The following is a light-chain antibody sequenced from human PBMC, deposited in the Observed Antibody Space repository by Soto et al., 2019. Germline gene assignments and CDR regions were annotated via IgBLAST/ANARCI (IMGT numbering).Light chain of an antibody. Sequence: QSALTQPASVSGSPGQSITVSCTGTSSDVGGYNYVSWYQQHPGKAPKLMIFDVGKRPSGISNRFSGSKSGNTASLIISGLQAEDEADYYCSSYRSSSTLKYVFGTGTKLTVL. CDR1: SSDVGGYNY. CDR3: SSYRSSSTLKYV. V-gene: IGLV2-14*03. J-gene: IGLJ1*01. CDR2: DVG.